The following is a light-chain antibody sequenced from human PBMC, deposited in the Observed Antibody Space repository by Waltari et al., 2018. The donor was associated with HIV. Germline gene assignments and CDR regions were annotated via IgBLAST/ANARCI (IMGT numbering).Light chain of an antibody. CDR3: ATWDDSLSGWV. CDR1: SSNIGNNF. V-gene: IGLV1-47*01. J-gene: IGLJ3*02. CDR2: RND. Sequence: QSVLTQPPSASGTPGQRVTISCSGSSSNIGNNFILWYQQFPGTAPKLLIYRNDQRPSGVPDRFSGSKSGTSASLAISGLRSEDEADYYCATWDDSLSGWVFSGGTKLTVL.